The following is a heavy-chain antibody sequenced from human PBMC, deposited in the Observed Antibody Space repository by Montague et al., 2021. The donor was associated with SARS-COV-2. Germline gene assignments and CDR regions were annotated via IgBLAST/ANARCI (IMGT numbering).Heavy chain of an antibody. CDR2: IYSSESA. J-gene: IGHJ4*02. Sequence: SETLSLTCTVSGSSITSCYWSWIRQAPGKGLEWIAYIYSSESASYNPSLRSRVTMSVDKSTNQFSLRLNPVTAADTAVYYCARVFRGQRLAFDFWGQGALVIVSS. CDR1: GSSITSCY. D-gene: IGHD6-25*01. CDR3: ARVFRGQRLAFDF. V-gene: IGHV4-59*12.